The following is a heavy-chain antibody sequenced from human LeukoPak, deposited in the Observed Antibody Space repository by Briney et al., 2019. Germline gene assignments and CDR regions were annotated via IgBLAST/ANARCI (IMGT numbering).Heavy chain of an antibody. J-gene: IGHJ4*02. CDR2: TYYRSKWYN. V-gene: IGHV6-1*01. CDR3: ARSGYSSGWYNLDY. CDR1: GDIVSSNSAA. D-gene: IGHD6-19*01. Sequence: SQTLSLTCAISGDIVSSNSAAWNWIRQSPSRGLEWLGRTYYRSKWYNDYAVSVKSRITINPDTSKNQFSLQLNPVTPEDTAVYYCARSGYSSGWYNLDYWGQGTLVTVSS.